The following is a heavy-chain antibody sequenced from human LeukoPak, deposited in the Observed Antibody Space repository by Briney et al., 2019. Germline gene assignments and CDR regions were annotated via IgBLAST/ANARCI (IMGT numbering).Heavy chain of an antibody. D-gene: IGHD6-19*01. CDR1: GGSISSFY. CDR3: ATVASGWYPDY. J-gene: IGHJ4*02. Sequence: SETLSLTCTVSGGSISSFYYTWIRQPPGKGLEWIGYIDSSGITNYNSSLNSRVTISLDTSQNQFSLKLNSVTAANTAVYYCATVASGWYPDYWGQGALVTVAS. V-gene: IGHV4-59*01. CDR2: IDSSGIT.